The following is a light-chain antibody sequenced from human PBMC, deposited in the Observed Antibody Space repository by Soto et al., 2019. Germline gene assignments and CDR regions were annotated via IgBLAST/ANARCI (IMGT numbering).Light chain of an antibody. Sequence: QAVVTQPPSASGTPGQRVTISCSGSSSNIGSNTVNWYQKLPGTSPELLIYSNNQRPSGVPDRFSGSKSGTSASLAISGLQSEDEADYYCEAWDDSRDGHVVVVGGTKLTVL. CDR2: SNN. CDR3: EAWDDSRDGHVV. V-gene: IGLV1-44*01. CDR1: SSNIGSNT. J-gene: IGLJ3*02.